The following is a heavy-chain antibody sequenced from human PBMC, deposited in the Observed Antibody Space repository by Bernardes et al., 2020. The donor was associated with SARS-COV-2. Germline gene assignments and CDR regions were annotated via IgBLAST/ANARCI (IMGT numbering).Heavy chain of an antibody. CDR2: ISGSNGDM. CDR3: ARDEGYCGGDCRYYYGMDV. CDR1: GFTFSGYF. J-gene: IGHJ6*02. D-gene: IGHD2-21*02. Sequence: GGSLRLSCAASGFTFSGYFMNWIRQAPGKGLEWVSSISGSNGDMYYADSVKGRFTISRDNAKSSLYLQMNSLRAEDTAVYYCARDEGYCGGDCRYYYGMDVWGQGTTVTVSS. V-gene: IGHV3-21*01.